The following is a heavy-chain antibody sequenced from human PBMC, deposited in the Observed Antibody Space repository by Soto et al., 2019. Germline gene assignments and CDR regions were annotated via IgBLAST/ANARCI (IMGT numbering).Heavy chain of an antibody. CDR2: ISSDGSNK. V-gene: IGHV3-30-3*01. Sequence: PGGSLRLSCAASGFTFSNYAMHWVRQAPGKGLEWVAVISSDGSNKYYADSVKGRFTISRDNSKNTLYLQMNSLRAEDTAVYYCARDFVYSSQRGTTRYDYWGQGTLVTVSS. CDR1: GFTFSNYA. J-gene: IGHJ4*02. D-gene: IGHD6-13*01. CDR3: ARDFVYSSQRGTTRYDY.